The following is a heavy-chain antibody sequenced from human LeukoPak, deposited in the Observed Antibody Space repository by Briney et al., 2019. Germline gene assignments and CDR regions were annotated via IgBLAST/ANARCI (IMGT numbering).Heavy chain of an antibody. Sequence: PGGSLRLSCAASGFTFSSYSMNWVRQAPGMGLEWISYISSSSSTIYYADSVKGRFTISRDNSRSTLYLQMNSLGPEDTAIYYCAREGYYGSGSPPSLYFDYWGQGTLVTVSS. CDR2: ISSSSSTI. D-gene: IGHD3-10*01. V-gene: IGHV3-48*01. CDR3: AREGYYGSGSPPSLYFDY. J-gene: IGHJ4*02. CDR1: GFTFSSYS.